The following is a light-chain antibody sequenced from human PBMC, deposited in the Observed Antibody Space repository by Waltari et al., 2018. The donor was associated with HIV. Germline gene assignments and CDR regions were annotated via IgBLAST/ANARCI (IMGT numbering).Light chain of an antibody. CDR1: SNIGFSS. Sequence: QSVLTQPPSAAGTPGQRVTISCSGSSNIGFSSLNWYQQFPGTAPKLLIYSDDQRPSGVPDRFSGSKSGSSASLAISGLQSEDEAAYYCATWDASLNGWVFGGGTKLTVL. V-gene: IGLV1-44*01. CDR3: ATWDASLNGWV. CDR2: SDD. J-gene: IGLJ3*02.